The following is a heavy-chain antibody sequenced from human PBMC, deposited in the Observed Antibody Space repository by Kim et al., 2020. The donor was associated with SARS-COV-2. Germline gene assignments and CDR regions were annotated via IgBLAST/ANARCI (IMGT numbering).Heavy chain of an antibody. CDR1: GFTFSSYA. D-gene: IGHD6-13*01. CDR2: ISGSGGST. CDR3: AKDLGAAAGRRGDYFDY. Sequence: GGSLRLSCAASGFTFSSYAMSWVRQAPGKGLEWVSAISGSGGSTYYADSVKGRFTISRDTSKNTLYLQMNSLRAEDTAVYYCAKDLGAAAGRRGDYFDYCGQGSLVTVSS. V-gene: IGHV3-23*01. J-gene: IGHJ4*02.